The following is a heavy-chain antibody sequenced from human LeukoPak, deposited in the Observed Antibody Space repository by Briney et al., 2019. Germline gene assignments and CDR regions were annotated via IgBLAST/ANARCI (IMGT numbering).Heavy chain of an antibody. CDR1: GFTSSAFW. J-gene: IGHJ4*02. D-gene: IGHD3-22*01. Sequence: PGGSLRLSCAASGFTSSAFWMHWVRQAPGKGLVWVSRINSDGSSTTYADSVKGRLTVSRDNAKNTLYLQMDSLRAEDSAVYYCARGLVHDTSGYYSDYWGQGILVTVSS. V-gene: IGHV3-74*01. CDR2: INSDGSST. CDR3: ARGLVHDTSGYYSDY.